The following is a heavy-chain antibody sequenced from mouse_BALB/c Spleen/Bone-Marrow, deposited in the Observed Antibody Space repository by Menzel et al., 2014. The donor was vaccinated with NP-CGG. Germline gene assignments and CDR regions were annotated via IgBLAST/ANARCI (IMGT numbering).Heavy chain of an antibody. CDR2: INPDSSTI. D-gene: IGHD1-1*01. CDR3: ARLSYYGRFAY. J-gene: IGHJ3*01. Sequence: EVQVVESGGGLVQPGGSLKLSCAASGFDFSRYWMSWVRQAPGKGLEWIGEINPDSSTINYTPSRRDKFIISRDNAKNTLYLQMSKVRSEDTALYYCARLSYYGRFAYWGQGTLVTVSA. V-gene: IGHV4-1*02. CDR1: GFDFSRYW.